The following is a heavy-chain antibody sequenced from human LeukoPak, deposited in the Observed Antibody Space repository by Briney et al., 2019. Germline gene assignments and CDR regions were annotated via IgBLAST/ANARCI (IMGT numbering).Heavy chain of an antibody. D-gene: IGHD3-10*01. CDR3: ARNRPDYGSGKPGAYYYLDV. CDR2: INPNSGGT. V-gene: IGHV1-2*02. CDR1: GYTFTGYY. J-gene: IGHJ6*03. Sequence: ASVKVSCKASGYTFTGYYMHWVRQAPGQGLEWMGWINPNSGGTNYAQKFQGRVTMTRDTSISTAYMELSRLRSDDTAVYYCARNRPDYGSGKPGAYYYLDVWGKGTKVTVSS.